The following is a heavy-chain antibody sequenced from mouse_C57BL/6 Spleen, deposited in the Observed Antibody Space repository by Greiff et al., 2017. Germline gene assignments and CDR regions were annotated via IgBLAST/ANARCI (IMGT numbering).Heavy chain of an antibody. J-gene: IGHJ4*01. CDR3: ARAGYTGCAMDY. D-gene: IGHD2-2*01. CDR2: ISRGSSTI. Sequence: DVKLVESGGGLVKPGGSLKLSCAASGFTFSDYGMHWVRQAPEKGLEWVAYISRGSSTIYYADTVKGRFTISRDNAKNTLFLQMTSLRSEDTAMYYCARAGYTGCAMDYWGQGTSVTVSS. V-gene: IGHV5-17*01. CDR1: GFTFSDYG.